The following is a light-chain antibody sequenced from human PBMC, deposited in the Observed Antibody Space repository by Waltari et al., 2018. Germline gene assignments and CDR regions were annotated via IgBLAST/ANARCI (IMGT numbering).Light chain of an antibody. J-gene: IGLJ3*02. CDR2: DVS. Sequence: QSALTQPASASGSPGQSVTISCTGTSRDVGFYNYVSWYQQHPGKAPKPMIYDVSERPSGVSNRFSGSKSGNTASLTISGLQAEDEADYYCNSYAGSSSWVFGGGTKLTVL. CDR3: NSYAGSSSWV. V-gene: IGLV2-14*01. CDR1: SRDVGFYNY.